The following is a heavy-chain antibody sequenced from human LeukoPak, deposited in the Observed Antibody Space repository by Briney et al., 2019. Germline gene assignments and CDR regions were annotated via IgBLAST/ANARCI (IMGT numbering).Heavy chain of an antibody. CDR2: MNPNSGNT. V-gene: IGHV1-8*01. Sequence: ASVKVFCKASGYTFTSYDINWVRQATGQGLQWMGWMNPNSGNTGYAQKFQGRVTMTRNTSISTAYMELSSLRSEDTAVYYCAREGEWGDYGDYVVWFDPWGQGTLVTVSS. J-gene: IGHJ5*02. CDR1: GYTFTSYD. CDR3: AREGEWGDYGDYVVWFDP. D-gene: IGHD4-17*01.